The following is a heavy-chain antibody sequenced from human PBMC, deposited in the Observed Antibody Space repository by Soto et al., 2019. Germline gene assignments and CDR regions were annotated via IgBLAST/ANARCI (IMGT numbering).Heavy chain of an antibody. J-gene: IGHJ4*02. V-gene: IGHV3-33*01. D-gene: IGHD6-19*01. CDR1: GFTFSSYG. CDR3: ARDRRAPGYSSGWPPTN. CDR2: IWYDGSNK. Sequence: GGSLRLSCAASGFTFSSYGMHWVRQAPGKGLEWVAVIWYDGSNKYYADSVKGRFTISRDNSKNTLYLQMNSLRAEDTAVYYCARDRRAPGYSSGWPPTNWGQGTLVTVSS.